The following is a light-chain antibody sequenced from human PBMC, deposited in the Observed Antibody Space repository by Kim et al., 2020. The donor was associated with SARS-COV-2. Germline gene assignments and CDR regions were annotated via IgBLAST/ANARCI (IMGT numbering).Light chain of an antibody. CDR1: NIGGHS. Sequence: APGQTGRITCGGNNIGGHSVHWYQQKPGQAPVLVMYYDRDRPSGIPERFSGSKSASTATLTISRVEAGDEADYYCQVWDTDTDHYVFGTGTKVTVL. V-gene: IGLV3-21*01. CDR3: QVWDTDTDHYV. J-gene: IGLJ1*01. CDR2: YDR.